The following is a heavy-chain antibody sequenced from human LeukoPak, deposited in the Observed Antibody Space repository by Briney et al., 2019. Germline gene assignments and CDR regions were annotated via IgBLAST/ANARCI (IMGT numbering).Heavy chain of an antibody. CDR1: GGSISSYY. CDR3: ARDVRDSSGYYLRIFGY. D-gene: IGHD3-22*01. CDR2: IHYRGST. V-gene: IGHV4-39*07. J-gene: IGHJ4*02. Sequence: SETLSLTCTVSGGSISSYYWGWIRQPPGKALEWIGSIHYRGSTYYNPSLRSRVIVSIDGSTNRFSLKLSSVTAADTAVYYCARDVRDSSGYYLRIFGYWGQGILVTVSS.